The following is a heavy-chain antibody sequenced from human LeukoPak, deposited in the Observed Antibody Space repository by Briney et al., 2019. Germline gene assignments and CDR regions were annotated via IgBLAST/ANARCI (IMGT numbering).Heavy chain of an antibody. CDR1: GFTFSSYG. CDR2: IRHDGSDK. D-gene: IGHD1-1*01. Sequence: GGSLRLSCAASGFTFSSYGMHWVRQAPGKGLEWVAFIRHDGSDKYYADSVKGRFTISRDNSKNTLYLQMSSLRAEDTAVYYCASEGTFDYWGQGTLVTVSS. CDR3: ASEGTFDY. V-gene: IGHV3-30*02. J-gene: IGHJ4*02.